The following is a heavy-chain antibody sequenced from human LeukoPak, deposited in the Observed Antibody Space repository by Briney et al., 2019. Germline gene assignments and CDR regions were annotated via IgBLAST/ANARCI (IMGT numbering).Heavy chain of an antibody. Sequence: PGRSLRLSCAASGFTFSTYVMHWVRQAPGKGLEWVALIWHDGSNKYYGDSVKDRFTISRDSSKNTLYLQMDSLRAEDTAVYYCARDRGYTYGHPLDYWGQGTLVTVSS. D-gene: IGHD5-18*01. CDR2: IWHDGSNK. V-gene: IGHV3-33*01. CDR1: GFTFSTYV. CDR3: ARDRGYTYGHPLDY. J-gene: IGHJ4*02.